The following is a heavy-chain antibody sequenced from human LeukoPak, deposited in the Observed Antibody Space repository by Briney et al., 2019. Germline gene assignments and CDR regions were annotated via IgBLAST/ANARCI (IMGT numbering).Heavy chain of an antibody. D-gene: IGHD4-17*01. J-gene: IGHJ4*02. CDR1: GFTFINFA. CDR2: ISADVATT. V-gene: IGHV3-23*01. Sequence: GGSLTLSCAASGFTFINFAITWVRPAPGRGLEWVSTISADVATTNYADSVKGRFTISRDNSKNPLYLQMSSLRAEDTAVYYCAKDVYGDYGGLVYWGQGTLVTVSS. CDR3: AKDVYGDYGGLVY.